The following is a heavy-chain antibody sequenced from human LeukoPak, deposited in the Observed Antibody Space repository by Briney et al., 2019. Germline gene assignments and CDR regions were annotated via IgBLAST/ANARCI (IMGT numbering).Heavy chain of an antibody. CDR1: GFTFSGSA. CDR3: ARSEWLRSSYFDY. Sequence: GGSLRLSCAASGFTFSGSALHWVRQAPGKGLEWVSSISSSSSYIYYADSVKGRFTISRDNAKNSLYLQMNSLRAEDTAVYYCARSEWLRSSYFDYWGQGTLVTVSS. V-gene: IGHV3-21*01. CDR2: ISSSSSYI. D-gene: IGHD5-12*01. J-gene: IGHJ4*02.